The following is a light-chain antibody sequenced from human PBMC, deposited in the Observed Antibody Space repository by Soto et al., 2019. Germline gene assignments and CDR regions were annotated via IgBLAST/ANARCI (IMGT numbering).Light chain of an antibody. CDR1: QSVSSN. Sequence: EIVMTQSPATLSVSPGERATLSCRASQSVSSNLAWYQQKPGQAPRLLIYGASTRATGIPARFSGSGSGTEFTLTISSLQSEDFALYYCQHRATFGQGTKVDIK. V-gene: IGKV3-15*01. CDR2: GAS. CDR3: QHRAT. J-gene: IGKJ1*01.